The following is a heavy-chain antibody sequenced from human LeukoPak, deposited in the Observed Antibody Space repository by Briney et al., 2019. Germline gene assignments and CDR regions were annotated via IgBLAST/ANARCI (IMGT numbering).Heavy chain of an antibody. V-gene: IGHV3-30*03. CDR3: ARAGSHWHYVY. D-gene: IGHD3-10*01. CDR2: ISYDGNNK. J-gene: IGHJ4*02. Sequence: GGSLRPSCAASGFIFSNYGMHWVRQAPGKGLEWVAVISYDGNNKYYADSVKGRFTISRDNAKNSLSLQMNNLRVEDTAVYYCARAGSHWHYVYWGQGTVVTVSS. CDR1: GFIFSNYG.